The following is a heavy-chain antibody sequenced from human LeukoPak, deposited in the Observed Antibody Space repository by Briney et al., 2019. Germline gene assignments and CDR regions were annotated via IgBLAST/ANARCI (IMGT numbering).Heavy chain of an antibody. D-gene: IGHD6-19*01. CDR3: AIDRGSGWFDY. CDR2: IQTSGNT. CDR1: GGSIRSYY. J-gene: IGHJ4*02. Sequence: SETLSLTCAVSGGSIRSYYWNWIRQPPGKGLEWVGRIQTSGNTNYSPSLKSRMTISVDSSKNQVSLKLSSVTAADTAVYYCAIDRGSGWFDYWGQGTLVTVSS. V-gene: IGHV4-4*07.